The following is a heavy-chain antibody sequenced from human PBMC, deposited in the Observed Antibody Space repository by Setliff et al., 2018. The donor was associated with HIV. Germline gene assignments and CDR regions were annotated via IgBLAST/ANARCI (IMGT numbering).Heavy chain of an antibody. CDR2: MYHSGST. CDR3: ARYSPRYHPFFDN. CDR1: GGSISSGSYY. V-gene: IGHV4-61*01. Sequence: SETLSLTCTVSGGSISSGSYYWSWIRQHPGKGLEWIGYMYHSGSTHYNPSLKSRVTISVDTSKNQFSLKLSSVTAADTAVYYCARYSPRYHPFFDNWGQGTLVTVSS. D-gene: IGHD2-2*01. J-gene: IGHJ4*02.